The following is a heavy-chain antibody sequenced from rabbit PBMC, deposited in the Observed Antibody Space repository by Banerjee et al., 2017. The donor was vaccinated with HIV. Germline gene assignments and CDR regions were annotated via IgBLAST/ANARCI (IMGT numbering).Heavy chain of an antibody. CDR1: GIDFSSYYY. CDR3: ARGGLYSSGWGVLLYYFNL. Sequence: QQLVESGGGLVKPGASLTLTCKASGIDFSSYYYMCWVRQAPGKGLELIACIYTSSGSTWYASWVNGRFTISRSTSLNTVDLKMTSLTAADTATYFCARGGLYSSGWGVLLYYFNLWGPGTLVTVS. CDR2: IYTSSGST. D-gene: IGHD4-1*01. V-gene: IGHV1S43*01. J-gene: IGHJ4*01.